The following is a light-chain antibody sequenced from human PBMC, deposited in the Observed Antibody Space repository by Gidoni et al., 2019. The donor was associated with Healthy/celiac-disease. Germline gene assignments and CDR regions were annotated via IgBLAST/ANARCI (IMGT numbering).Light chain of an antibody. V-gene: IGKV3-15*01. CDR3: QQYNNWPPELT. J-gene: IGKJ4*01. CDR2: GAS. Sequence: EIVMTQSPATLSVSPGERATLSCRASQSVSSNLAWYQQKPGQAPRLLSYGASTRATGIPARLSGSGSGKEFTLTISSLQSEDFAVYYCQQYNNWPPELTFGGGTKVEIK. CDR1: QSVSSN.